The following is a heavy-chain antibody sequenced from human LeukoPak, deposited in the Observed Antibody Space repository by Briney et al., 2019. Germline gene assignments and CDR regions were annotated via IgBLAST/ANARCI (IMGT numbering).Heavy chain of an antibody. V-gene: IGHV4-4*07. Sequence: SETLSLTCTVSVGSISSYYWSWIRHPAGKGLEWIGRIYTSGSTNYNPSLKSRVTMSVDTSKNQFSLKLSSVTAADTAVYYCARESYDILTGYRYYFDYWGQGTLVTVSS. CDR3: ARESYDILTGYRYYFDY. CDR1: VGSISSYY. D-gene: IGHD3-9*01. CDR2: IYTSGST. J-gene: IGHJ4*02.